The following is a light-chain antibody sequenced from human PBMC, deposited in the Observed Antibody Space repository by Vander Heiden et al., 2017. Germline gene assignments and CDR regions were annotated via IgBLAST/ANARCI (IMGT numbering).Light chain of an antibody. CDR1: HDISNY. CDR2: DAS. CDR3: QQDDNLPLT. V-gene: IGKV1-33*01. J-gene: IGKJ4*01. Sequence: DIQMTQSPSSLSASVGDRVTITCQASHDISNYLNWYQQKPGKAPKLLIYDASNLETGVPSRFSGSGSGTDFTFTISSLQPEDIATYYCQQDDNLPLTFGGGTKVEIK.